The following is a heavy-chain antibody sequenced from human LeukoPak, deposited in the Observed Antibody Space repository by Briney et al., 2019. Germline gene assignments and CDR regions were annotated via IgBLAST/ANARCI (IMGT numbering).Heavy chain of an antibody. Sequence: PSETLSLTCTVSGGSISSGSYYWSWIRQPAGKGLEWIGRIYTSVSTNYNPSLKSRVTISVDTSKNQFSLKLSSVTAADTAVYYCARRDRLQHTFDYWGQGTLVTVSS. CDR3: ARRDRLQHTFDY. CDR2: IYTSVST. CDR1: GGSISSGSYY. D-gene: IGHD4-11*01. J-gene: IGHJ4*02. V-gene: IGHV4-61*02.